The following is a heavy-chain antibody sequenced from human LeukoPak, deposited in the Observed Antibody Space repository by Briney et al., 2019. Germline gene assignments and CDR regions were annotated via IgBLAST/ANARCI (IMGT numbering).Heavy chain of an antibody. V-gene: IGHV5-51*01. Sequence: GESLKISCKGSGYSFTIYWIGWVRQMPGKGLEWMGIIYPGDSDTRYSPSFQAQVTISADKSISTAYLQWSSLKASDTAMYYWARHQLRYFDWLNPDYYYYGMEVWGQGSKVTVSS. D-gene: IGHD3-9*01. CDR1: GYSFTIYW. J-gene: IGHJ6*02. CDR2: IYPGDSDT. CDR3: ARHQLRYFDWLNPDYYYYGMEV.